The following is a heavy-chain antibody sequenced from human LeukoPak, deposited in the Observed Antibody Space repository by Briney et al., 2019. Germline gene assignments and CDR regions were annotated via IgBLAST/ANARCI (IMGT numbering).Heavy chain of an antibody. D-gene: IGHD3-9*01. J-gene: IGHJ4*02. Sequence: GGSLRLSCAASGFTFSSYGMSWVRQAPGKGLEWVSGISGSGGDTYIADSVKGRFTISRDNAKNTLYLQMNRLRAEDTAVCYCAKNGMGDDILTGCWIDYWGEGTLVTVSS. CDR1: GFTFSSYG. CDR3: AKNGMGDDILTGCWIDY. V-gene: IGHV3-23*01. CDR2: ISGSGGDT.